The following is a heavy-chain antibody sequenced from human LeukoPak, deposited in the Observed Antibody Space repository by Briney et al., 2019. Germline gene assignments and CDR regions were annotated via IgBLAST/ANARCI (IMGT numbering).Heavy chain of an antibody. V-gene: IGHV4-4*07. J-gene: IGHJ6*02. CDR3: ARDGIAAAERWRYYGMDV. CDR1: GGPISSYY. Sequence: SETLSLTCTVSGGPISSYYWSWIRQPAGKGLEWIGRIYTSGSTNYNPSLKSRVTMSVDTSKNQFSLKLSSVTAADTAVYYCARDGIAAAERWRYYGMDVWGQGTTVTVSS. CDR2: IYTSGST. D-gene: IGHD6-13*01.